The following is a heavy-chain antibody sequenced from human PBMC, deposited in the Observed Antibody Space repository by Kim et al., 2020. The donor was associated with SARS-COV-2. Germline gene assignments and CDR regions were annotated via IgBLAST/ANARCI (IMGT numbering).Heavy chain of an antibody. CDR2: MNPNSGNT. J-gene: IGHJ6*02. CDR3: ARGLLRYFDWLSNPIYYGMDV. CDR1: GYTFTSYD. V-gene: IGHV1-8*01. D-gene: IGHD3-9*01. Sequence: ASVKVSCKASGYTFTSYDINWVRQATGQGLEWMGWMNPNSGNTGYAQKLQGRVTMTRNTSISTAYMELSSLRSEDTAVYYCARGLLRYFDWLSNPIYYGMDVWGQGTTVTVSS.